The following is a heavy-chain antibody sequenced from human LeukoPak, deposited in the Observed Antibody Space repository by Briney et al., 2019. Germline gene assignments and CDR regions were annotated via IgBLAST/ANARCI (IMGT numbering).Heavy chain of an antibody. Sequence: GGSLRLSCAASGFTLSSYAMSWVRQAPGKGLEWVSAISDSGNTYHADSVKGRFTISRDSSKNTLFLQMNRLRPEDAAVYYCANGAAAGTPTIGDYWGQGTLVTVSS. CDR1: GFTLSSYA. V-gene: IGHV3-23*01. D-gene: IGHD6-13*01. J-gene: IGHJ4*02. CDR2: ISDSGNT. CDR3: ANGAAAGTPTIGDY.